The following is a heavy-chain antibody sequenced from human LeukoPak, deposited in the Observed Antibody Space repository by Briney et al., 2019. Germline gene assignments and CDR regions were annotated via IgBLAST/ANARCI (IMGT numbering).Heavy chain of an antibody. D-gene: IGHD2-2*02. V-gene: IGHV4-34*01. Sequence: GSLRLSCAASGFTFSNAWMNWVRQPPGKGLEWIGEINHSGSTNYNPSLKSRVTISVDTSKNQFSLKLSSVTAADTAVYYCARAPIVVVPAAIAGFDYWGQGTLVTVSS. CDR2: INHSGST. CDR3: ARAPIVVVPAAIAGFDY. CDR1: GFTFSNAW. J-gene: IGHJ4*02.